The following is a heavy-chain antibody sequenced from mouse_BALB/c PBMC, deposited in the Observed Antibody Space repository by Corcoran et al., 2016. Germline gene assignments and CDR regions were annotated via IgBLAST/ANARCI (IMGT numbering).Heavy chain of an antibody. CDR1: GYIFTDYG. D-gene: IGHD6-1*01. Sequence: QIQLVQSGPELKKPGETVKISCKASGYIFTDYGMNWVKQAPGEDLKWMGWINTYTGEPTYADDFKGRFAFSLDTSASTAYLQINNLKNEDTSTYFCARAPLHYYAMDYWGQGTSVTVSS. CDR2: INTYTGEP. CDR3: ARAPLHYYAMDY. V-gene: IGHV9-3-1*01. J-gene: IGHJ4*01.